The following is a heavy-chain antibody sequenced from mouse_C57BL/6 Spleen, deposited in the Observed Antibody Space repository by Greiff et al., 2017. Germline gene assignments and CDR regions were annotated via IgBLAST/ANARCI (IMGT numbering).Heavy chain of an antibody. V-gene: IGHV1-78*01. CDR2: IYPRDGST. Sequence: QVQLQQPDAELVKPGASVKISCKASGYTFTDYTIHWMKQRPEQGLEWIGYIYPRDGSTKYNEKFKGKATLTADKSSSTAYMQLNSLTSEDSAVYFWARSPVVATDCYFDVWGTGTTVTVSS. J-gene: IGHJ1*03. D-gene: IGHD1-1*01. CDR1: GYTFTDYT. CDR3: ARSPVVATDCYFDV.